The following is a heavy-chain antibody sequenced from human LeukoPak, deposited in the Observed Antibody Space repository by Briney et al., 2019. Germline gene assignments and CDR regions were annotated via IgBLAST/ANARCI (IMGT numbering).Heavy chain of an antibody. D-gene: IGHD1-26*01. V-gene: IGHV4-59*01. CDR1: GGSISSYY. CDR2: IYYSRST. CDR3: AVRAGSYSNFDY. Sequence: SETLSLTCTVSGGSISSYYWSWIRQPPGKGLEWIGYIYYSRSTNYNPSLKSRVTISVDTSKNQFSLKLSSVTAADTAVYYCAVRAGSYSNFDYWGQGTLVTVSS. J-gene: IGHJ4*02.